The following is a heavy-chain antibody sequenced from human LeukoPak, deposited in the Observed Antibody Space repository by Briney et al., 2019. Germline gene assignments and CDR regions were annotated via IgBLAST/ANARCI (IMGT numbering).Heavy chain of an antibody. V-gene: IGHV3-23*01. CDR1: GFTFGSYA. CDR2: SCSGGST. CDR3: AKSSTVVTTYFDY. Sequence: GGSLRLSCAASGFTFGSYAMSWVRQAPGKGLEWGSASCSGGSTYYSDSVKGGFTTSRDNSKNTLYLQMNSLRAEDTAVYYCAKSSTVVTTYFDYWGQGTLVTVSS. J-gene: IGHJ4*02. D-gene: IGHD4-23*01.